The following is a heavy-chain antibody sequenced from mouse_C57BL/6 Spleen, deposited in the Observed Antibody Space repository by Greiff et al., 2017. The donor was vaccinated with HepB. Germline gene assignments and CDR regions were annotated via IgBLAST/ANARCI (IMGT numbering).Heavy chain of an antibody. J-gene: IGHJ1*03. D-gene: IGHD1-1*01. V-gene: IGHV1-55*01. Sequence: QVQLKQSGAELVKPGASVKMSCKASGYTFTSYWITWVKQRPGQGLEWIGDIYPGSGSTNYNEKFKSKATLTVDTSSSTAYMQLSSLTSEDSAVYYCARSLTTVVPWYFDVWGTGTTVTVSS. CDR2: IYPGSGST. CDR1: GYTFTSYW. CDR3: ARSLTTVVPWYFDV.